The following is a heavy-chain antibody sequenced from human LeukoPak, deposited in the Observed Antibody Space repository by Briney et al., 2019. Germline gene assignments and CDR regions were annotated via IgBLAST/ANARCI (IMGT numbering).Heavy chain of an antibody. Sequence: SETLSLTCAVYGGSFSGYYWSWIRQPPGKGLEWIGEINHSGSTNYNPSLKSRVTISVDTSKNQFSLKLSSVTAADTAVYYCAGQVYGAYVNYYYGMDVWGQGTTVTVSS. CDR2: INHSGST. D-gene: IGHD4-17*01. J-gene: IGHJ6*02. V-gene: IGHV4-34*01. CDR3: AGQVYGAYVNYYYGMDV. CDR1: GGSFSGYY.